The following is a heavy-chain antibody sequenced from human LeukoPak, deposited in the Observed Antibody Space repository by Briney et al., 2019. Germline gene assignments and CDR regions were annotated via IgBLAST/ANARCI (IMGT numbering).Heavy chain of an antibody. CDR2: IYYSGST. V-gene: IGHV4-59*01. D-gene: IGHD4-17*01. CDR3: AGVAGDYVRGGFDY. Sequence: SETLSLTCTVSGGSISSYYWSWIRQPPGKGLEWIGYIYYSGSTNYNPSLKSRVTISVDTSKNQFSLKLSSVTAADTAVYYCAGVAGDYVRGGFDYWGQGTLVTVSS. J-gene: IGHJ4*02. CDR1: GGSISSYY.